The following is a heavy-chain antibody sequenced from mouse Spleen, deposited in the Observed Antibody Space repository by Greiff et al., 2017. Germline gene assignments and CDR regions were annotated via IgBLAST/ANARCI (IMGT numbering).Heavy chain of an antibody. D-gene: IGHD3-3*01. CDR1: GYTFTSYW. CDR2: IDPSDSET. Sequence: VQLQQPGAELVRPGSSVKLSCKASGYTFTSYWMHWVKQRPIQGLEWIGNIDPSDSETHYNQKFKDKATLTVDKSSSTAYMQLSSLTSEDSAVYYCARGGDLYWYFDVWGTGTTVTVSS. J-gene: IGHJ1*03. CDR3: ARGGDLYWYFDV. V-gene: IGHV1-52*01.